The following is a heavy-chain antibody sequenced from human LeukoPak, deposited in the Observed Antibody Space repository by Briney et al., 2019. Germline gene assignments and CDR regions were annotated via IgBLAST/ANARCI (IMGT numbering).Heavy chain of an antibody. CDR2: ISYDGSNK. J-gene: IGHJ4*02. CDR1: GFTFSSYA. Sequence: GGSLRLSCAASGFTFSSYAMSWVRQAPGKGLEWVAVISYDGSNKYYADSVKGRFTISRDNSKNTLYLQMNSLRAEDTAVYYCARDWGITMVRGVIRFWGQGTLVTVSS. CDR3: ARDWGITMVRGVIRF. D-gene: IGHD3-10*01. V-gene: IGHV3-30-3*01.